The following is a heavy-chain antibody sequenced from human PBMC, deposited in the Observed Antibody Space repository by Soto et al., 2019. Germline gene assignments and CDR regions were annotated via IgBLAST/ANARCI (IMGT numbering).Heavy chain of an antibody. J-gene: IGHJ6*02. Sequence: PGESLKISCKGSGYSFTSYWIGWVRQMPGKGLEWMGIIYPGDSDTRYSPSFQVQVTISADKSISTAYLQWSSLKASDTAMYYCARVRLELRWDYYYYGMDVWGQGTTVTVSS. CDR3: ARVRLELRWDYYYYGMDV. CDR2: IYPGDSDT. CDR1: GYSFTSYW. D-gene: IGHD1-7*01. V-gene: IGHV5-51*01.